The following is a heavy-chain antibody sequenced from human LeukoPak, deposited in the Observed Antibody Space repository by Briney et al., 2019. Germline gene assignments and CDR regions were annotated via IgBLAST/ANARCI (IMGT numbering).Heavy chain of an antibody. CDR1: GFTFSSYA. CDR3: AKVVVVITPVRGYFDY. Sequence: GGSLRLSCAASGFTFSSYAMSWVRQAPGKGLEWVSAISGSGGSTYYADSVKGRFTISRDNSKNTLYLQMNSLRAEDTAVYYCAKVVVVITPVRGYFDYWGQGTLVTVSS. D-gene: IGHD3-22*01. J-gene: IGHJ4*02. V-gene: IGHV3-23*01. CDR2: ISGSGGST.